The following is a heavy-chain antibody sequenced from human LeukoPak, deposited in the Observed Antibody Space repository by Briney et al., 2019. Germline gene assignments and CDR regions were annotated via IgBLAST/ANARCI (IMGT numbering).Heavy chain of an antibody. CDR3: ASNTGTVFDY. D-gene: IGHD7-27*01. CDR2: VYYSGST. CDR1: GGSISGYY. J-gene: IGHJ4*02. V-gene: IGHV4-59*01. Sequence: SETLSLTCTASGGSISGYYWSWIRQPPGKGLEWIGYVYYSGSTEYNPSLRSRVTISLDMSNHHFSLHLTSVTAADTAVYYCASNTGTVFDYWGQGALVTVSS.